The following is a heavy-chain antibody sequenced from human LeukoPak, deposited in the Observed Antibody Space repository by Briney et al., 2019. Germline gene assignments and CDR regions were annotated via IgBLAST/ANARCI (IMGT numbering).Heavy chain of an antibody. Sequence: SETLSLTCTASGVSISSSSYYWGWLRQPPGKGLEWIGSIYYSGSTYYNPSLKSRVTISVDTSKNQFSLKLSSVTAADTAVYYCARHAGFRFDYWGQGTLVTVSS. V-gene: IGHV4-39*01. D-gene: IGHD6-25*01. CDR3: ARHAGFRFDY. CDR1: GVSISSSSYY. J-gene: IGHJ4*02. CDR2: IYYSGST.